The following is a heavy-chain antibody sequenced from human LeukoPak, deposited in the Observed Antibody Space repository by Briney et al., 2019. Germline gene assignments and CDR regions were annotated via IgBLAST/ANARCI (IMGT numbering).Heavy chain of an antibody. CDR2: LKQDGSEK. Sequence: GGSLRLSCAASGFTFTNYWMNWVRQAPGKGLEWVANLKQDGSEKNYVDSVKGRFTISRDNAKNSLYLQMNSLRVEDTAVYYCARERVATTSFDYWGQGVLVTVSS. J-gene: IGHJ4*02. V-gene: IGHV3-7*01. CDR3: ARERVATTSFDY. CDR1: GFTFTNYW. D-gene: IGHD2-15*01.